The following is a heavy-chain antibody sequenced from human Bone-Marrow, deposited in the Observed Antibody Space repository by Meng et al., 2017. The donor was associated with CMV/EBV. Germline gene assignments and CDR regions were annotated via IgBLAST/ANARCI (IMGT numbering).Heavy chain of an antibody. CDR3: ARVLSGYFDY. Sequence: VQRPESGPGLVKPSQTPSLTCTVSGGSNGSGDSYWSWIRPPPGKGLEWIGYIYYSGSTYYNPSLKSRVTISVDTSKNQFSLKLSSVTAADTAVYYCARVLSGYFDYWGQGTLVTVSS. D-gene: IGHD2-15*01. J-gene: IGHJ4*02. V-gene: IGHV4-30-4*08. CDR2: IYYSGST. CDR1: GGSNGSGDSY.